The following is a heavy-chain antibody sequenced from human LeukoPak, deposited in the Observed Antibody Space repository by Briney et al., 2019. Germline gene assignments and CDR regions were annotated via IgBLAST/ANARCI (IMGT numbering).Heavy chain of an antibody. CDR3: ARGLYAKLDY. CDR2: ISSSSGTI. D-gene: IGHD2-2*02. CDR1: GFTFSSYS. V-gene: IGHV3-48*02. J-gene: IGHJ4*02. Sequence: GGSLRLSCAASGFTFSSYSMSWVRQAPGKGLEWVSYISSSSGTIYYADSVKGRFTISRDNAKNSLYLQMNSLRDEDTAVYYCARGLYAKLDYWGQGTLVTVSS.